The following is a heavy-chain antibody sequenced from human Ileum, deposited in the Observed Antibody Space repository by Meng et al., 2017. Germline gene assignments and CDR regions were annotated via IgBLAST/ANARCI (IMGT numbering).Heavy chain of an antibody. CDR3: ARWRYDHLYNWFES. J-gene: IGHJ5*01. CDR2: ISFDGSFE. Sequence: VLEGVSSRGVLQPGAALALSCAGSGFNCSDSAFHRVHQAPGKGLESVSIISFDGSFEHYAAVATARMTISRVNANITLSLEMISLRSDDTAVLYRARWRYDHLYNWFESWGQGTLVTVSS. V-gene: IGHV3-30*03. CDR1: GFNCSDSA. D-gene: IGHD1-1*01.